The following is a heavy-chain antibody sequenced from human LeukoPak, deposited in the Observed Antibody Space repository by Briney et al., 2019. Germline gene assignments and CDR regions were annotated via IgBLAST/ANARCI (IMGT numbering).Heavy chain of an antibody. CDR2: IYYSGDS. CDR1: GGSISSGSYY. CDR3: VRHISANTGYFDS. Sequence: SETLSLTCTVSGGSISSGSYYWGWLRQTPGKGLEWIGSIYYSGDSYYHPSLKSRAAIFVDTSRDQFSLDLSYVTAADSALYYCVRHISANTGYFDSCGQGTLVTVSS. V-gene: IGHV4-39*01. J-gene: IGHJ4*02.